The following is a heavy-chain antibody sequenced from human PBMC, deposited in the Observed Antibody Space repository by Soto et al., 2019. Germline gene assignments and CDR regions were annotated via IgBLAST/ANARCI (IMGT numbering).Heavy chain of an antibody. J-gene: IGHJ4*02. D-gene: IGHD3-3*01. V-gene: IGHV4-34*01. CDR3: ARGRPGYDFWSGYPYYFDY. CDR2: INHSGST. Sequence: SETLSLTCAVYGGSFSGYYWSWIRQPPGKGLEWIGEINHSGSTNYNPSLKSRVTISVDTSKNQFSLKLSSVTAADTAVYYCARGRPGYDFWSGYPYYFDYWGQGTLVTVSS. CDR1: GGSFSGYY.